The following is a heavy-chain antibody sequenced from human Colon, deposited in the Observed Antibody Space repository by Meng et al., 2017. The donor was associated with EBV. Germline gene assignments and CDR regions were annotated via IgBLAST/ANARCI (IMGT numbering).Heavy chain of an antibody. CDR2: IYHGGSP. J-gene: IGHJ4*02. CDR3: ARVVRYQLLRFFDY. Sequence: QVQLQEPGPELVKPSGTLSLTCAVSGDSVRSVTWWTWVRQPPGKGLEWIGEIYHGGSPNYNPSLESRVTISVDKSKNQFSLDLTSVTAADTAVYFCARVVRYQLLRFFDYWGQGILVTVSS. CDR1: GDSVRSVTW. D-gene: IGHD2-2*01. V-gene: IGHV4-4*02.